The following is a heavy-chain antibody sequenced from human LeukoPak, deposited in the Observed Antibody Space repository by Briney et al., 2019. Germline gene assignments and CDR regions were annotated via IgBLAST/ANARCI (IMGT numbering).Heavy chain of an antibody. D-gene: IGHD6-6*01. CDR1: GFTVSTNY. Sequence: QSGGSLRLSCAASGFTVSTNYMSWVRQAPGKGLEWVANIKQDGSEKYYVDSVKGRFTISRDNAKNSLYLQMNSLRAEDTAVYYCARSDGYSSSSPFDYWGQGTLVTVSS. V-gene: IGHV3-7*01. J-gene: IGHJ4*02. CDR2: IKQDGSEK. CDR3: ARSDGYSSSSPFDY.